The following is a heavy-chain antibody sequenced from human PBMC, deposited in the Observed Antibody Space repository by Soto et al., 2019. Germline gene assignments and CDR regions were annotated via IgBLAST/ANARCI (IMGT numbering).Heavy chain of an antibody. J-gene: IGHJ6*02. CDR3: AKDPGRYDFWSGHYYYGMDV. CDR1: GYTFTGYY. V-gene: IGHV1-2*02. D-gene: IGHD3-3*01. Sequence: ASVKVSCKASGYTFTGYYMHWVRQAPGQGLEWMGWINPNSGGTNYAQKFQGRVTMTRDTSISTAYMELSRLRSDDTAVYYCAKDPGRYDFWSGHYYYGMDVWGQGTTVTVYS. CDR2: INPNSGGT.